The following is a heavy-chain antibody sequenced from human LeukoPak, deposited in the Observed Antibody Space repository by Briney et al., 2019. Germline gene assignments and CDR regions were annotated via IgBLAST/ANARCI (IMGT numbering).Heavy chain of an antibody. V-gene: IGHV1-18*01. D-gene: IGHD6-13*01. CDR3: ARERGAAGTPRFDP. Sequence: ASVKVSCKASGGTFSSYAISWVRQAPGQGLEWMGWISAYNGNTNYAQKLQGRVTMTTDTSTSTAYMELRSLRSDDTAVYYCARERGAAGTPRFDPWGQGTLVTVSS. CDR1: GGTFSSYA. J-gene: IGHJ5*02. CDR2: ISAYNGNT.